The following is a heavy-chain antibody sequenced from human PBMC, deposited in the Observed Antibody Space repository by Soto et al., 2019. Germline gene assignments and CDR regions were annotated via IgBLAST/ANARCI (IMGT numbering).Heavy chain of an antibody. CDR3: ASQIAVAGTWRDY. Sequence: GASVKVSCKASGGTFSSYTISWVRQAPGQGLEWMGRIIPILGIANYAQKFQGRVTITADKSTSTAYMELSSLRSEDTAVYYCASQIAVAGTWRDYWGQATLVTVSS. J-gene: IGHJ4*02. D-gene: IGHD6-19*01. CDR1: GGTFSSYT. V-gene: IGHV1-69*02. CDR2: IIPILGIA.